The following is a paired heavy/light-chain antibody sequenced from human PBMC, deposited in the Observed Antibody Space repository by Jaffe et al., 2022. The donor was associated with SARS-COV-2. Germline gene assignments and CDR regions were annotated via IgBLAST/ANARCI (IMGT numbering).Heavy chain of an antibody. CDR2: IRSKGYNYAT. D-gene: IGHD3-9*01. J-gene: IGHJ6*02. V-gene: IGHV3-73*01. Sequence: EVQLVESGGGLVQPGESLKLSCAASGFSFSGSAIHWVRQASGKGLEWVGRIRSKGYNYATAYAASVEGRFTISRDDSKNTAYLQMNSLKIEDSAVYYCTRFEVPQAPVNAMDVWGQGTTVTVTS. CDR3: TRFEVPQAPVNAMDV. CDR1: GFSFSGSA.
Light chain of an antibody. Sequence: DIVMTQSPDSLAVSLGERATINCKSSQTILNNSNNKNYLAWYQQKPGQPPKLLIYWASIRESGVPDRFSGSGSGTDFTFTISSLQAEDVAVYYCQQYYTAPVAFGQGTKVEMK. CDR1: QTILNNSNNKNY. J-gene: IGKJ1*01. V-gene: IGKV4-1*01. CDR3: QQYYTAPVA. CDR2: WAS.